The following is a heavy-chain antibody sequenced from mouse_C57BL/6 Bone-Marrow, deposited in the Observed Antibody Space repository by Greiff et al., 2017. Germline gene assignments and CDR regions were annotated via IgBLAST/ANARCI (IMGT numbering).Heavy chain of an antibody. CDR1: GYTFTSYG. CDR2: IYPRSGNT. D-gene: IGHD6-1*01. V-gene: IGHV1-81*01. Sequence: VKLVESGAELARPGASVKLSCKASGYTFTSYGISWVKQRTGQGLEWIGEIYPRSGNTYYNEKFKGKATLTADKSSSTAYMELRSLTSEDSAVYFCARAFTASYYYAMDYWGQGTSVTVSS. J-gene: IGHJ4*01. CDR3: ARAFTASYYYAMDY.